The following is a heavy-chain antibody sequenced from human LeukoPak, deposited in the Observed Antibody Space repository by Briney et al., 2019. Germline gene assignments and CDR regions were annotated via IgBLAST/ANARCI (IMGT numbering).Heavy chain of an antibody. CDR2: IDPNSGGT. V-gene: IGHV1-2*02. Sequence: ASVKVSCKASGYTFTGYYLHWVRQAPGQGLEWMGWIDPNSGGTDYAQKFQGRVTMTRDTSISTAYMELSTLTSDDTAVYFCAEEGYWGQGTLVTVSS. CDR1: GYTFTGYY. J-gene: IGHJ4*02. CDR3: AEEGY.